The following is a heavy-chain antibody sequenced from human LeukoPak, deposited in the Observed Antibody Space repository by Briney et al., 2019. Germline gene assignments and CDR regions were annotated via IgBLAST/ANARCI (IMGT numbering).Heavy chain of an antibody. CDR1: GGSISSGSYY. D-gene: IGHD5-18*01. J-gene: IGHJ6*03. Sequence: PSQTLSLTCTVSGGSISSGSYYWSWIRQPAGKGLEWIGRIYTSGSTNYNPSLKSRVTISVDTSKNQFSLKLSSVTAADTAVYYCARWTQLWELGYYMDVWGKGTTVTVSS. CDR2: IYTSGST. V-gene: IGHV4-61*02. CDR3: ARWTQLWELGYYMDV.